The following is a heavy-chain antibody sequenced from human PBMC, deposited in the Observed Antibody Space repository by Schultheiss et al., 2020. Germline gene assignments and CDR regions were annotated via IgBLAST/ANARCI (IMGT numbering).Heavy chain of an antibody. CDR2: IYYSGST. D-gene: IGHD6-19*01. CDR3: ARGPSYSSGWYAHYYGMDV. V-gene: IGHV4-31*03. CDR1: GGSISSGGYY. J-gene: IGHJ6*02. Sequence: SETLSLTCTVSGGSISSGGYYWSWIRQHPGKGLEWIGYIYYSGSTYYNPSLKSRVTISVDTSKNQFSLKLSSVTAADTAVYYCARGPSYSSGWYAHYYGMDVWGQGTTVTVSS.